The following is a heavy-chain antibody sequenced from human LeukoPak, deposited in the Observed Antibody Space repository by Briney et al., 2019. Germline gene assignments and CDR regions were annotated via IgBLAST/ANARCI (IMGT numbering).Heavy chain of an antibody. Sequence: ASVKVSCKASGYTFTDYALHWVRQAPGQRLEWMGWINAGNGNTKYSQKFQGRVTITADESTSTAYMELSSLRSEDTAVYYCARVGYCYDSSGYAREFDYWGQGTLVTVSS. V-gene: IGHV1-3*01. J-gene: IGHJ4*02. CDR1: GYTFTDYA. D-gene: IGHD3-22*01. CDR3: ARVGYCYDSSGYAREFDY. CDR2: INAGNGNT.